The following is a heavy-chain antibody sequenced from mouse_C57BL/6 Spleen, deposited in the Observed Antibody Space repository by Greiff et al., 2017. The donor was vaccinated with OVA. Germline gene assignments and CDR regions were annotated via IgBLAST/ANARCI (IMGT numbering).Heavy chain of an antibody. CDR1: GYTFTSYW. CDR3: ARGNYYGSSPYYYAMDD. Sequence: QVQLQQPGTELVKPGASVKLSCKASGYTFTSYWMHWVKQRPGQGLEWIGNINPSNGGTNYNEKFKSKATLTVDKSSSTAYMQLSSLTSEDSAVYYCARGNYYGSSPYYYAMDDWGQGTSVTVSS. CDR2: INPSNGGT. J-gene: IGHJ4*01. D-gene: IGHD1-1*01. V-gene: IGHV1-53*01.